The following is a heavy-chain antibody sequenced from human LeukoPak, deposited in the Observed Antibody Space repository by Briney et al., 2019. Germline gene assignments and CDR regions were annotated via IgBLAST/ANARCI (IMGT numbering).Heavy chain of an antibody. D-gene: IGHD3-22*01. CDR3: ARDLNGYYDSSGYYWHY. CDR2: INPSGGST. V-gene: IGHV1-46*01. CDR1: GYTFTSYY. Sequence: GASVKVSCKASGYTFTSYYMHWVRRAPGQGLEWMGIINPSGGSTSYAQKFQGRVTMTRDTSTSTVYMELSSLRSEDTAVYYCARDLNGYYDSSGYYWHYWGQGTLVTVSS. J-gene: IGHJ4*02.